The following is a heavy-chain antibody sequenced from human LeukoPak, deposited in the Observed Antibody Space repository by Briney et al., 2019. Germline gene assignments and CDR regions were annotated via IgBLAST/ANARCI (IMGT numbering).Heavy chain of an antibody. D-gene: IGHD3-10*01. CDR1: GGSIGSYY. J-gene: IGHJ4*02. Sequence: SEPLSLTCTVSGGSIGSYYWSWIRQPPGKGLEWIGYIYYSGSTDYYPSLKSRVTISVDTSKNQFSLKLSSVTAADTAVYYCARRVSGSLYYFDYWGQGTLVTVSS. CDR3: ARRVSGSLYYFDY. V-gene: IGHV4-59*08. CDR2: IYYSGST.